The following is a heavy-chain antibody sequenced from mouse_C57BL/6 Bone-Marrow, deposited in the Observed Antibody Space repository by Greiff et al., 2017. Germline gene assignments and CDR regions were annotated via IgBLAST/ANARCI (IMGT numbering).Heavy chain of an antibody. Sequence: QVQLQQSGAELARPGASVKLSCKASGYTFTSYGISWVKQRTGQGLEWIGEIYPRSGNTYYNEKFKGKATLTADKSSSTAYMELRSLTSEDSAVYFCARWGLPNYSNFYYAMDYWGQGTSVTVSS. D-gene: IGHD2-5*01. CDR2: IYPRSGNT. CDR3: ARWGLPNYSNFYYAMDY. CDR1: GYTFTSYG. J-gene: IGHJ4*01. V-gene: IGHV1-81*01.